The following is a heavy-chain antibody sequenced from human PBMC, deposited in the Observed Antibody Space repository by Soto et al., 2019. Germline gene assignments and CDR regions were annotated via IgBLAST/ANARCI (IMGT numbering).Heavy chain of an antibody. CDR3: ARGRIVVVTADGMDV. Sequence: ASVKVSCKASGYTFTSYDINWVRQATGQGLEWLGWMNPNSGNTGYAQKFQGRVTMTRNTSISTAYMELSSLRSEDTAVYYCARGRIVVVTADGMDVWGQGTTVTVSS. V-gene: IGHV1-8*01. CDR1: GYTFTSYD. D-gene: IGHD2-21*02. CDR2: MNPNSGNT. J-gene: IGHJ6*02.